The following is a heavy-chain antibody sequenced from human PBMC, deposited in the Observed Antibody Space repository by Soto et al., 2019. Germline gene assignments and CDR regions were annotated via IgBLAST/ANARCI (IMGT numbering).Heavy chain of an antibody. CDR1: GYTFTGYY. D-gene: IGHD2-21*02. Sequence: VKVSCKASGYTFTGYYMHWVRQAPGQGLEWMGWINPNSGGTNYAQKFQGWVTMTRDTSISTAYMELSRLRSDDTAVYYCARDCGGDCYSSFDYWGQGTLVTVSS. CDR2: INPNSGGT. CDR3: ARDCGGDCYSSFDY. V-gene: IGHV1-2*04. J-gene: IGHJ4*02.